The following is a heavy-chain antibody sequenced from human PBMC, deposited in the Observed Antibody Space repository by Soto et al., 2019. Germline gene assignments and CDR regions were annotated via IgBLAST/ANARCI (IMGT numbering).Heavy chain of an antibody. J-gene: IGHJ3*02. CDR2: IYKAFP. Sequence: EVQLVESGGGLVQPGGSLRLSCVASGFTVTDISMNWVRQAPGKGLEWVSVIYKAFPDSADFVGGRFSVSTETSKNALYLQLDNLRAEDTAVYYCAREPRYCSGGSCSIMGDAFDIWGQGAMVTVSS. D-gene: IGHD2-15*01. CDR3: AREPRYCSGGSCSIMGDAFDI. CDR1: GFTVTDIS. V-gene: IGHV3-66*01.